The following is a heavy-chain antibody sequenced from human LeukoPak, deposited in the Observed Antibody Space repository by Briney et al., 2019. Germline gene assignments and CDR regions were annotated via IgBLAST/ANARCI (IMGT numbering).Heavy chain of an antibody. CDR2: INHSGST. J-gene: IGHJ4*02. D-gene: IGHD2-15*01. CDR3: ARRYCSGGTCYGTYYFDS. CDR1: GGSFSGYY. V-gene: IGHV4-34*01. Sequence: SETLSLTCAVYGGSFSGYYWSWIRQPTGKGLEWIGEINHSGSTYYNPSLKSRVTISLDTSKSHFSLKLTSVTAADTAVYYCARRYCSGGTCYGTYYFDSWGQGILVTVSS.